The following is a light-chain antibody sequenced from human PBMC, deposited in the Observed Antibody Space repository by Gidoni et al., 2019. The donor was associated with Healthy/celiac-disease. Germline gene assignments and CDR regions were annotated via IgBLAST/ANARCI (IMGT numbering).Light chain of an antibody. J-gene: IGKJ2*01. CDR3: QQYDNLPPMYT. Sequence: DIQMTQSPSSLSASVGDRVTITCQASQDISHYLNWYQQKQGKAPKLLIYDASNVEKGVPSRFSGSGSGTDFTLNISRLQPEDIATYYCQQYDNLPPMYTFGEGTKLEIK. CDR1: QDISHY. CDR2: DAS. V-gene: IGKV1-33*01.